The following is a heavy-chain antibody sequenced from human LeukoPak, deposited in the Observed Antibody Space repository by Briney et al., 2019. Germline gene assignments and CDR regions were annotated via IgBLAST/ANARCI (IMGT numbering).Heavy chain of an antibody. V-gene: IGHV3-30*02. D-gene: IGHD3-22*01. J-gene: IGHJ4*02. CDR1: GFTFSSCG. Sequence: GGSLRLSCAASGFTFSSCGMHWVRQAPGKGLEWVAFIRYDGGYKYYAESVKGRFTISRDNSRNTLFLQMNSLSTEDTAVYYCAKDSYYYDSSAYYCDYWGQGTLVTVSS. CDR2: IRYDGGYK. CDR3: AKDSYYYDSSAYYCDY.